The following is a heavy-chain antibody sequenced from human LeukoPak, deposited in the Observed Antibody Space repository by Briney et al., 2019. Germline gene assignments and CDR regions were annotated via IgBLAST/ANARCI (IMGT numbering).Heavy chain of an antibody. CDR1: GGSISSSSYY. J-gene: IGHJ4*02. Sequence: PSETLSLTCTVSGGSISSSSYYWGWIRQPPGKGLEWIGSIYYSGSTYYNPSLKSRVTISVDTSKNQFSLKLSSVTAADTAVYYCARVKAVAGIVYFDYWGQGTLVTVSS. V-gene: IGHV4-39*07. CDR3: ARVKAVAGIVYFDY. CDR2: IYYSGST. D-gene: IGHD6-19*01.